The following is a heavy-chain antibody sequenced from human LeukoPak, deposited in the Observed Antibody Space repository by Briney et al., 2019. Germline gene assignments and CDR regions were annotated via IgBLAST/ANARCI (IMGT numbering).Heavy chain of an antibody. CDR3: ARSAAFDY. J-gene: IGHJ4*02. D-gene: IGHD3-3*01. Sequence: PGGSLRLSCVASGFTFSSHGMNWVRQAPGKGLEWVSAISGSGGSTYYADSVKGRFTISRDNSKNTLYLQMNSLRAEDTAVYYCARSAAFDYWGQGTLVTVSS. CDR1: GFTFSSHG. V-gene: IGHV3-23*01. CDR2: ISGSGGST.